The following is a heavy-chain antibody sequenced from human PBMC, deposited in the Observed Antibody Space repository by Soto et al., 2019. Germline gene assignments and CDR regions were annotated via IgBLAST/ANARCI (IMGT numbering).Heavy chain of an antibody. V-gene: IGHV1-69*14. CDR2: IIPLFGTT. CDR1: GDTFSGYS. D-gene: IGHD5-12*01. Sequence: QVQLVQSGAEVKKPGSSVKVXCKASGDTFSGYSISWVRQAPGQGLEWMGGIIPLFGTTNYAQRFQGRVTITADKSTSTAYMELNSLKSEDTAIYYCARDLGSGYDPGDYWGQGTLVTVSS. J-gene: IGHJ4*02. CDR3: ARDLGSGYDPGDY.